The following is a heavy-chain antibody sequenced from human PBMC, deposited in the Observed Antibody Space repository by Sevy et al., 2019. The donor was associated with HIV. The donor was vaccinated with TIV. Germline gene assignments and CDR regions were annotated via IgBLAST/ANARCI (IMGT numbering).Heavy chain of an antibody. CDR1: GFSFSSYA. Sequence: GGSLRLSCAASGFSFSSYAMNWVRQAPGKGLEWVSTFFGSGDVTYYADSVKGRFTISRDKSKTTLYLQMHSLRAEDTAVYYCAGARYDTSGSFDAFDIWGQGTMVTVSS. J-gene: IGHJ3*02. D-gene: IGHD3-22*01. CDR3: AGARYDTSGSFDAFDI. V-gene: IGHV3-23*01. CDR2: FFGSGDVT.